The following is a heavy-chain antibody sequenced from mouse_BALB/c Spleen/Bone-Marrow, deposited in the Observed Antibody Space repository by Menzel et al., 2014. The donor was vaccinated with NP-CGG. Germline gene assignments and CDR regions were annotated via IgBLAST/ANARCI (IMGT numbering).Heavy chain of an antibody. Sequence: VQGVESGAEPVKPGASVKLSCKASGYTFTSYYMYWVKQRPGQGLEWIGEINPSNGGADFNEKFKIKATLTVDKSSSTAYMQLSSLTSEDSAVYYCTTSRGYNWFAYWGQGTLVTVSA. CDR3: TTSRGYNWFAY. CDR1: GYTFTSYY. J-gene: IGHJ3*01. D-gene: IGHD2-2*01. V-gene: IGHV1S81*02. CDR2: INPSNGGA.